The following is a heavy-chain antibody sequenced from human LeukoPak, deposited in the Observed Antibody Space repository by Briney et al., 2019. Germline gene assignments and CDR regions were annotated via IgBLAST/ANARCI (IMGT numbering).Heavy chain of an antibody. D-gene: IGHD2-15*01. CDR3: ARDPLVVVAATYYYYYGMDV. Sequence: ASVKVSCKASGYTFTSYGISWVRQAPGQGLEWMGWISAYNGNTNYAQKLQGRVTMTTDTSTSTAYMELRSLRSDDTAVYYCARDPLVVVAATYYYYYGMDVWGQGTTVTVSS. CDR2: ISAYNGNT. J-gene: IGHJ6*02. CDR1: GYTFTSYG. V-gene: IGHV1-18*01.